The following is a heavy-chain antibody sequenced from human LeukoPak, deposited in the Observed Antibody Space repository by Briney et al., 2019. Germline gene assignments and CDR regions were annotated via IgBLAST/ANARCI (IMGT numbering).Heavy chain of an antibody. CDR1: GFTFSSYA. J-gene: IGHJ4*02. CDR2: IRSKAYGGTT. V-gene: IGHV3-49*04. CDR3: TRYTVGMDY. Sequence: GGSLRLSCAASGFTFSSYAMSWVRQAPGKGLEWVGFIRSKAYGGTTEYAASVKGRFTISRDDSKSIAYLQMNSLKTEDTAVYYCTRYTVGMDYWGQGTLVTVSS. D-gene: IGHD4-17*01.